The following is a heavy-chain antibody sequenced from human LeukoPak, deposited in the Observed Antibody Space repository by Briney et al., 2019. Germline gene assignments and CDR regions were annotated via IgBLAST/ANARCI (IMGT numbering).Heavy chain of an antibody. CDR2: IHYSGST. CDR3: ARDGVAGGFDY. Sequence: PSETLPLTCTVSGGSIGSYYWNWIRQPPGKGLEWIGYIHYSGSTNHNASLKSRVTISVDTSKNQFSLKLSSVTAADTAVYYCARDGVAGGFDYWGQGTLVTVSS. V-gene: IGHV4-59*01. J-gene: IGHJ4*02. CDR1: GGSIGSYY. D-gene: IGHD6-19*01.